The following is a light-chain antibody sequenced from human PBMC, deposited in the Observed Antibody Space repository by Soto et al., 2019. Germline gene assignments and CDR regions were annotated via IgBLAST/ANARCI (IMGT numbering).Light chain of an antibody. CDR3: QQSYNTPLT. Sequence: IEVTQSPSSLAASAGDRVTITCRASQTIGTYLNWYRHKSGAAPELLIYDASTLQSGVPSRFRGGASGTDFTLTISSLQLDDFATYYCQQSYNTPLTFGQGTRWISN. J-gene: IGKJ1*01. CDR1: QTIGTY. V-gene: IGKV1-39*01. CDR2: DAS.